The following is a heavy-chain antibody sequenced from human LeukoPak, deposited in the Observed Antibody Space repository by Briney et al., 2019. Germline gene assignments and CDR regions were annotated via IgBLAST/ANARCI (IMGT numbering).Heavy chain of an antibody. V-gene: IGHV4-34*01. J-gene: IGHJ4*02. CDR3: ARGGEYGSGSYYKY. Sequence: PGGSLRLSCAASGFTLSSFDVSWVRQAPGKGLEGIGEINHSGSTNYNPSLKSRVTISVDTSKNQFSLKLSSVTAADTAVYYCARGGEYGSGSYYKYWGQGTLVTVSS. CDR2: INHSGST. CDR1: GFTLSSFD. D-gene: IGHD3-10*01.